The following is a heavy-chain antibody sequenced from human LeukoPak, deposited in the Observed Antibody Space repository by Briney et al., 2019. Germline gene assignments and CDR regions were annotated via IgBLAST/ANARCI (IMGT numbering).Heavy chain of an antibody. CDR2: IYYSGST. CDR3: ARAGYQLLYYYYYYYYMDV. CDR1: GGSISSGDYY. D-gene: IGHD2-2*02. Sequence: SETLSLTCTVSGGSISSGDYYWSWIRQPPGKGLEWIGYIYYSGSTYYNPSLKSRVTISVDTSKNQFSLKLSSVTAADTAVYYCARAGYQLLYYYYYYYYMDVWGKGTTVTVSS. J-gene: IGHJ6*03. V-gene: IGHV4-30-4*08.